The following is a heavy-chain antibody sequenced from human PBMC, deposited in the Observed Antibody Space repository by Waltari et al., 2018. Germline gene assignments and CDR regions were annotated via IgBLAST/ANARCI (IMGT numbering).Heavy chain of an antibody. D-gene: IGHD6-13*01. J-gene: IGHJ3*02. CDR1: GYYISRGYY. CDR3: ASSIAAAGTDAFDI. CDR2: IYHSGST. V-gene: IGHV4-38-2*01. Sequence: QVQLQESGPGLVKPSETLSLTCAVSGYYISRGYYWGWIRQPPGKGLEWIGSIYHSGSTYYNPSLKSRVTTSVDTSKNQFSLKLSSVTAADTAVYYCASSIAAAGTDAFDIWGQGTMVTVSS.